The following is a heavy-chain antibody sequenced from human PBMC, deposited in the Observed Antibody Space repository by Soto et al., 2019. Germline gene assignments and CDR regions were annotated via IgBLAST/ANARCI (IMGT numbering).Heavy chain of an antibody. CDR1: GYIFTNYY. V-gene: IGHV1-2*04. J-gene: IGHJ4*02. CDR3: ARDPYRTYDSSGYYFDY. D-gene: IGHD3-22*01. Sequence: GASVKVSCKASGYIFTNYYMHWVRQAPGQGLEWMGTINAGGGYTTYAQRFQGWVTMTRDTSISTAYMELSRLRSDDTAVYYCARDPYRTYDSSGYYFDYWGQGTLVTVSS. CDR2: INAGGGYT.